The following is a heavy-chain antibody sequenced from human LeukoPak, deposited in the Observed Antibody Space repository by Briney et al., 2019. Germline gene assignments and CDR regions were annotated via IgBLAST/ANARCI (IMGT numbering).Heavy chain of an antibody. D-gene: IGHD1-14*01. J-gene: IGHJ4*02. V-gene: IGHV3-21*01. CDR3: ARGTLNIPGEHGAFDY. Sequence: GGSLRLSCAAFGFSFSNYGMNWVRQAPGKGLEWVSSISSSSSYIYYADSVKGRFTISRDNAKNSLYLQMNSLRAEDTAVYYCARGTLNIPGEHGAFDYWGQGTLVTVSS. CDR2: ISSSSSYI. CDR1: GFSFSNYG.